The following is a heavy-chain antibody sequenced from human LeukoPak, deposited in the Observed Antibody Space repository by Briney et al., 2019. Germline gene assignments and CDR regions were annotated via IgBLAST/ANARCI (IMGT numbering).Heavy chain of an antibody. J-gene: IGHJ6*03. V-gene: IGHV1-2*06. CDR1: GYTFTGYY. D-gene: IGHD4-17*01. CDR2: INPNSGGT. CDR3: ARESGDDYGDYDYYYYYMDV. Sequence: GASVKVSCKASGYTFTGYYMHWVRQAPGQGLEWMGRINPNSGGTNYAQKFQGRVTMTRDTPISTAYMELSRLRSDDTAVYYCARESGDDYGDYDYYYYYMDVWGKGTTVTVSS.